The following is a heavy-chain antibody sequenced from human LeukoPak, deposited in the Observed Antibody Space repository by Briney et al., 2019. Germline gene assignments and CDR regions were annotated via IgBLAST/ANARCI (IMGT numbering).Heavy chain of an antibody. CDR2: IYSSGST. J-gene: IGHJ4*02. D-gene: IGHD5-24*01. V-gene: IGHV4-4*07. CDR3: AREKMAGVPLFDY. Sequence: NPSETLSLTCTVSGGSISGYYWSWIRQPAGKGLEWIGRIYSSGSTNYNPSLKSRVTLSVDTSKNQFSLKLNSVTAADTAVYYCAREKMAGVPLFDYWGQGTLVTVSS. CDR1: GGSISGYY.